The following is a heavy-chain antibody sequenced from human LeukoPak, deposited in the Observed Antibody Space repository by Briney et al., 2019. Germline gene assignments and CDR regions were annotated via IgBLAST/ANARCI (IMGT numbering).Heavy chain of an antibody. CDR1: GYTFINYG. D-gene: IGHD5-18*01. V-gene: IGHV1-18*01. Sequence: ASVKVSCKASGYTFINYGISWVRQAPGQGVEWMGWISAHNGNTNYAQKVQGRVTMTADISTSTAYMALRSLTSDDTAVYYCARLDTDMVYWYSDLWGRGTLVTVSS. CDR3: ARLDTDMVYWYSDL. CDR2: ISAHNGNT. J-gene: IGHJ2*01.